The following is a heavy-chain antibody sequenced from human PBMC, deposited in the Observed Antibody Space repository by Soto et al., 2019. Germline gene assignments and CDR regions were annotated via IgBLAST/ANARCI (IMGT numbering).Heavy chain of an antibody. CDR1: GFTFSGSA. CDR2: IRSKANSYAT. D-gene: IGHD3-3*01. Sequence: PGGSLRLSCAASGFTFSGSAMHWVRQASGKGLEWVGRIRSKANSYATAYAASVKGRFTISRDNSKNTLYLQMNSLRAEDTAVYYCARCSPGNYYDFWSGYCYNWFDPWGQGTLVTVSS. J-gene: IGHJ5*02. V-gene: IGHV3-73*01. CDR3: ARCSPGNYYDFWSGYCYNWFDP.